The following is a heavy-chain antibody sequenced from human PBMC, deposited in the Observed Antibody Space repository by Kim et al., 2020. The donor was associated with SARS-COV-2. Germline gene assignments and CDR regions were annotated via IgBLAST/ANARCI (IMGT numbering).Heavy chain of an antibody. J-gene: IGHJ6*02. D-gene: IGHD3-10*01. CDR3: AKDIASGSYYNWGPYNDGMDV. Sequence: GGSLRLSCAASGFTFSSYGMHWVRQAPGKGLEWVAVIWYDGSNKYYADSVKGRFTISRDNSKNTLYLQMNSLRAEDTAVYYCAKDIASGSYYNWGPYNDGMDVWGQGTTVTVSS. CDR1: GFTFSSYG. V-gene: IGHV3-33*06. CDR2: IWYDGSNK.